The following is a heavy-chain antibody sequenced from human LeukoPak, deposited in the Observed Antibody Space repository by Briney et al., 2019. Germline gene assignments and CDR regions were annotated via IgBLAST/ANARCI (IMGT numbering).Heavy chain of an antibody. CDR1: GFTFSSYA. Sequence: PGGSLRLSCAASGFTFSSYAMSWVRQAPGKGLEWVSAISGSGGSTYYADSVKGRFTISRDNSKNTLYLQMNSLRAEDTAVYYCAAYDFWSGFLQLDRDYWSQGTLVTVSS. V-gene: IGHV3-23*01. D-gene: IGHD3-3*01. CDR3: AAYDFWSGFLQLDRDY. J-gene: IGHJ4*02. CDR2: ISGSGGST.